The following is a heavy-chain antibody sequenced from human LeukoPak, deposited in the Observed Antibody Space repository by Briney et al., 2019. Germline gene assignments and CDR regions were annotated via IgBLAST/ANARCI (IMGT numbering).Heavy chain of an antibody. Sequence: GGSLRLSCAASGFTFSNYWMNWVRQVPGKGLEWVATIKQDGGERYYVDSVEGRFTISRDNGKTSVYLQMNSLRADDTAVYYCARGYDSSVTSRFDPWGQGTLVTVSS. CDR1: GFTFSNYW. CDR3: ARGYDSSVTSRFDP. CDR2: IKQDGGER. D-gene: IGHD3-22*01. V-gene: IGHV3-7*03. J-gene: IGHJ5*02.